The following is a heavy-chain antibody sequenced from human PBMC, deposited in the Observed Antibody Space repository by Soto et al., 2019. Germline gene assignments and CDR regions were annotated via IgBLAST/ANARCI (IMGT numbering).Heavy chain of an antibody. D-gene: IGHD2-2*01. Sequence: SETLSLTCTVSGGSISSCYWSWIRQPPGKGLEWIGYIYYSGSTNYNPSLKSRVTISVDTSKNQFSLKLSSVTAADTAVYYCAGGREGTLVRKYFQPWGQGTLVTVSS. V-gene: IGHV4-59*01. CDR3: AGGREGTLVRKYFQP. CDR1: GGSISSCY. CDR2: IYYSGST. J-gene: IGHJ1*01.